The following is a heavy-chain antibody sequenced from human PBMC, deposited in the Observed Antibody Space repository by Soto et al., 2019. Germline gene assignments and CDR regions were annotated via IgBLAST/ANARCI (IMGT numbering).Heavy chain of an antibody. J-gene: IGHJ5*02. Sequence: SETLSLTCTVSGGSISNYYWSCIRQPAGKGLEWIGRIYTSGNTNYNPSLKGRVTMSVDMSKNQFSLKLSSVAAADTAVYYCARDDNGENGRAFEPWGQGTMVTVSS. CDR3: ARDDNGENGRAFEP. CDR1: GGSISNYY. CDR2: IYTSGNT. D-gene: IGHD4-17*01. V-gene: IGHV4-4*07.